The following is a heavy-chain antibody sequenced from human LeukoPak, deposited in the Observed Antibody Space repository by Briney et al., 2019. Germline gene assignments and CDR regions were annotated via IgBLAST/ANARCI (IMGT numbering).Heavy chain of an antibody. Sequence: GGSLRLSCAASGFSFSNYWMSWVRQAPGKGLGWVANIKQDGSETYYGDSVKGRFTISRDNAKNSLYLQMNSLRAEDTAVYYCASTLKRDYWGQGTLVTVSS. CDR1: GFSFSNYW. CDR2: IKQDGSET. J-gene: IGHJ4*02. V-gene: IGHV3-7*01. CDR3: ASTLKRDY. D-gene: IGHD4/OR15-4a*01.